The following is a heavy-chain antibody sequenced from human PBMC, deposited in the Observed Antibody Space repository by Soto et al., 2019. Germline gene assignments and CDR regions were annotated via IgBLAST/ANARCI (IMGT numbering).Heavy chain of an antibody. D-gene: IGHD3-10*01. V-gene: IGHV4-59*01. Sequence: SETLSLTCTVSGGSISSYYWSWIRQPPGKGLEWIGYIYYSGSTNYNPSLKSRVTISVDTSKNQFSLKLSSVTAVDTAVYYCARGFTDTYYYGSGDPQINWFDPWGQGTLVTVSS. CDR3: ARGFTDTYYYGSGDPQINWFDP. CDR1: GGSISSYY. CDR2: IYYSGST. J-gene: IGHJ5*02.